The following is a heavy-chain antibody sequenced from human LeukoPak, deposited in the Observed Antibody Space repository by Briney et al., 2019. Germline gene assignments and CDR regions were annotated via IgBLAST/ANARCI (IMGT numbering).Heavy chain of an antibody. Sequence: SETLSLTCAVYGGSFSGYYWSWIRQPPGKGLEWIGEINHSGSTNYNPSLKSRVTISVDTSRNQFSLKLSSVTAADTAVYYCARHLGDSYYVYWGQGTLVTVSS. J-gene: IGHJ4*02. CDR1: GGSFSGYY. CDR3: ARHLGDSYYVY. CDR2: INHSGST. D-gene: IGHD1-26*01. V-gene: IGHV4-34*01.